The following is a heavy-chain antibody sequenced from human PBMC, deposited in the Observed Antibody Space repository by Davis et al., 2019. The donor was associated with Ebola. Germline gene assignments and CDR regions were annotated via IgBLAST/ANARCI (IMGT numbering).Heavy chain of an antibody. D-gene: IGHD3-10*01. J-gene: IGHJ5*02. CDR3: ARCGPYYYGPFDP. Sequence: MPSETLSLTCTVSGGSISTGDYYWSWIRQPPGKGLEWIGYVYYSGDTYYNPSLKSRITMSVDTSKNQFSLKLSSVTAADTAVYYCARCGPYYYGPFDPWGQGTLVTVSS. CDR1: GGSISTGDYY. CDR2: VYYSGDT. V-gene: IGHV4-30-4*02.